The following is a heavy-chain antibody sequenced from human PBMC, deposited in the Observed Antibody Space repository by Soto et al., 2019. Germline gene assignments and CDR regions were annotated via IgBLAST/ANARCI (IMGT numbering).Heavy chain of an antibody. CDR1: GYSFTNND. J-gene: IGHJ5*02. V-gene: IGHV1-8*01. CDR3: ARMETFGSLNWFDP. Sequence: ASVKFSCKASGYSFTNNDVSWVRQATGQGLEWMGWMNPGSGDTGYAQKLQGRVTMTRDINIATAYMEWISLRSDDTAIYYCARMETFGSLNWFDPWGQGTLVTVSS. D-gene: IGHD3-16*01. CDR2: MNPGSGDT.